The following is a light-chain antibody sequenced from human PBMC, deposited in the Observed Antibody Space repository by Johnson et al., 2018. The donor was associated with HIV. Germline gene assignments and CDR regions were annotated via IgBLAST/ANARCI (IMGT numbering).Light chain of an antibody. J-gene: IGLJ1*01. V-gene: IGLV1-51*02. CDR3: GTWSSSLSSNG. Sequence: QSVLTQPPSVSAAPGQKVSISCSGSSSNIGNNYVSWYQQLPGTAPKLLIFENNTRPSGIPDRFSGSKSGTSATLGITGLQPGDEADYYCGTWSSSLSSNGFGTGTKVTVL. CDR2: ENN. CDR1: SSNIGNNY.